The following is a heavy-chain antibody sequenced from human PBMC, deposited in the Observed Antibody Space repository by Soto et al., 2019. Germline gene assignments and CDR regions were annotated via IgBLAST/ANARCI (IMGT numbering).Heavy chain of an antibody. CDR2: ISSSSSYI. CDR3: ARDAYDFWSGYPQFYGMDV. J-gene: IGHJ6*02. CDR1: GFTFSSYS. D-gene: IGHD3-3*01. Sequence: SLRLSCAASGFTFSSYSMNWVRQAPGKGLEWVSSISSSSSYIYYADSVKGRFTISRDNAKNSLYLQMNSLRAEDTAVYYCARDAYDFWSGYPQFYGMDVWGQGTTVTVSS. V-gene: IGHV3-21*01.